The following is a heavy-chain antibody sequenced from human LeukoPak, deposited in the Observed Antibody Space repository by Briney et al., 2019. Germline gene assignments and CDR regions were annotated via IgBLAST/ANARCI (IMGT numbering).Heavy chain of an antibody. V-gene: IGHV4-59*08. CDR2: IYYSGST. CDR3: ARRKGYYYDSSGYYPFDY. Sequence: SETLSLTCTVSGGSISSYYWSWIRQPPGKGLEWIGHIYYSGSTNYNPSLKSRVTISVDTSKNQFSLKLSSVTAADTAVYYCARRKGYYYDSSGYYPFDYWGQGTLVTVSS. CDR1: GGSISSYY. J-gene: IGHJ4*02. D-gene: IGHD3-22*01.